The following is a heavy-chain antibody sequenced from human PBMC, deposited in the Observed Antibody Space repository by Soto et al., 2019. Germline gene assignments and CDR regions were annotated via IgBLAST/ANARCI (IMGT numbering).Heavy chain of an antibody. CDR1: GFTFSSYG. CDR2: ISYDGSNK. J-gene: IGHJ3*02. CDR3: AKDIAEVATTPDAFDI. Sequence: PGGSLRLSCAASGFTFSSYGMHWVRQAPGKGLEWVAVISYDGSNKYYAGSVKGRFTISRDNSKNTLYLQMNSLRAEDTAVYYCAKDIAEVATTPDAFDIWGQGTMVTVSS. D-gene: IGHD5-12*01. V-gene: IGHV3-30*18.